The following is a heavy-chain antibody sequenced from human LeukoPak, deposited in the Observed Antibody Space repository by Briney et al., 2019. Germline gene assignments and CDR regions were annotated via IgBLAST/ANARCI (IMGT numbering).Heavy chain of an antibody. D-gene: IGHD3-22*01. V-gene: IGHV4-39*07. CDR1: GGSINTTSYY. Sequence: SETLSLTCTVSGGSINTTSYYWGWIRQPPGKGLEWIGSIYYSGRTYYNPSLKSRVTISVDTSKNQFSLSLSSVTAADTAVYYCARVYYESPIYYFDYWGQGTLVTVSS. CDR2: IYYSGRT. J-gene: IGHJ4*02. CDR3: ARVYYESPIYYFDY.